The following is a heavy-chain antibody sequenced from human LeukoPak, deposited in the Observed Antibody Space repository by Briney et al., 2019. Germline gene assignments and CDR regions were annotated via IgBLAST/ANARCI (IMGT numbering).Heavy chain of an antibody. V-gene: IGHV3-23*01. CDR1: GFTFSSYP. D-gene: IGHD4-17*01. CDR2: ISGSGGST. Sequence: PGGSLRLSCAASGFTFSSYPMSWVRQAPGKGLEWVSAISGSGGSTYYADSVKGRFTISRDNSKNTLYLQMNSLRAEDTAVYYCAKAIGDYVAFDIWGQGTMVTVSS. J-gene: IGHJ3*02. CDR3: AKAIGDYVAFDI.